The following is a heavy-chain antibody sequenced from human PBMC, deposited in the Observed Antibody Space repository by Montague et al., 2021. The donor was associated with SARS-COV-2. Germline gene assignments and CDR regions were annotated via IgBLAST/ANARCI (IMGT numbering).Heavy chain of an antibody. V-gene: IGHV4-4*07. CDR2: IYTSGST. J-gene: IGHJ3*02. Sequence: SETLSLTCTVSGGSISSYYWNWIRQSAGKGLEWIGRIYTSGSTNYDPSLKSRVTMSVDTSKNQFSLKLSSVTAAGTAVYYCARGALFYDSSGYYSDAFDIWGQGTMVTVSS. D-gene: IGHD3-22*01. CDR3: ARGALFYDSSGYYSDAFDI. CDR1: GGSISSYY.